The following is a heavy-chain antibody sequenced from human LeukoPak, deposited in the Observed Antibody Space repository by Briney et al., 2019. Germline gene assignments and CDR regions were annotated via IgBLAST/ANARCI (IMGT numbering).Heavy chain of an antibody. Sequence: GGSLRLSCAASGFTFSIYAMSWVRQAPGKGLAWVSGLNEDGGYTYYADSVKGRFTISRDNSENTLYLQMNSLRVDDTAVYYCATAGQWRFDSWGLGTLVTVSS. CDR3: ATAGQWRFDS. CDR2: LNEDGGYT. CDR1: GFTFSIYA. V-gene: IGHV3-23*01. D-gene: IGHD6-19*01. J-gene: IGHJ4*02.